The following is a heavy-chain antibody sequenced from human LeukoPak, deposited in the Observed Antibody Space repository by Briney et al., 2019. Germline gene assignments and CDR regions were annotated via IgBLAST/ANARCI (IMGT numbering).Heavy chain of an antibody. CDR2: IWYDGSNK. J-gene: IGHJ4*02. V-gene: IGHV3-30*02. CDR3: AILGAARLRVFDY. CDR1: GFTFSSYG. D-gene: IGHD6-6*01. Sequence: GGSLRLSCAASGFTFSSYGMHWVRQAPGKGLEWVAVIWYDGSNKYYADSVKGRFTISRDNSKNTLYLQMNSLRAEDTAVYYCAILGAARLRVFDYWGQGTLVTVSS.